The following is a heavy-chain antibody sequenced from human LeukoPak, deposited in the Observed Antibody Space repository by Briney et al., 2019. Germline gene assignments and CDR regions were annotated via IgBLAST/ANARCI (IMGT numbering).Heavy chain of an antibody. D-gene: IGHD2-2*01. V-gene: IGHV3-33*01. J-gene: IGHJ4*02. CDR1: GFTFSNFG. Sequence: GGSLRLSCEASGFTFSNFGIHWVRQASGKGLDWVAAIQYDGSNKWYADSVKGRFTIPRDNSQNTMYLEMNNLRAEDTAVYYCARDDCGSPSCLAYWGQGTLVTVSS. CDR3: ARDDCGSPSCLAY. CDR2: IQYDGSNK.